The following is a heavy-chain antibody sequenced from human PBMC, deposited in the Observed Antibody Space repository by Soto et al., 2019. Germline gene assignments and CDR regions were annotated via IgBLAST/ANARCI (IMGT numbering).Heavy chain of an antibody. D-gene: IGHD1-1*01. J-gene: IGHJ6*02. CDR3: ASTKLAVEPTTYYYYGMDV. CDR2: IDPSDSYT. V-gene: IGHV5-10-1*01. CDR1: RYGFTSYW. Sequence: GEPLKISCKGSRYGFTSYWIRLVRPMPGKGLEWMVRIDPSDSYTNYSPSFQGHVTISADKSISTAYLQWSSLKASDTAMYYCASTKLAVEPTTYYYYGMDVWGQGPKVTVSS.